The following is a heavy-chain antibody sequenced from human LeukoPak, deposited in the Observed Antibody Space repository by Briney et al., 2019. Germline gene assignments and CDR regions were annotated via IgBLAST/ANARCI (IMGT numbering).Heavy chain of an antibody. CDR3: ASSSGWFAIDK. CDR1: GGSISSGGYS. J-gene: IGHJ4*02. V-gene: IGHV4-30-2*01. D-gene: IGHD6-19*01. CDR2: IYHSGST. Sequence: PSQTLSLTCAVSGGSISSGGYSWSWIRQPPGKGLEWIGYIYHSGSTYYNPSLKSRVTISVDRSKNQFSLKLSSVTAADTAVFYCASSSGWFAIDKWGQGTLVTVSS.